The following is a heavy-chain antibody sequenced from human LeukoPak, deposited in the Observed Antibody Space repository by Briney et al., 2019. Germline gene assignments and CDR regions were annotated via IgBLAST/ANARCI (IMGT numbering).Heavy chain of an antibody. V-gene: IGHV3-74*01. CDR3: ARVATMVRVPLDALDI. Sequence: GSLRLSCAASGFTFSNYWMHWVRQVPGKGLVWVSGISTDGNTPLYADSVKGRFTISRDNAKNSLYLQMNSLRAEDTAVYYCARVATMVRVPLDALDIWGQGTMVSVSS. CDR2: ISTDGNTP. D-gene: IGHD3-10*01. J-gene: IGHJ3*02. CDR1: GFTFSNYW.